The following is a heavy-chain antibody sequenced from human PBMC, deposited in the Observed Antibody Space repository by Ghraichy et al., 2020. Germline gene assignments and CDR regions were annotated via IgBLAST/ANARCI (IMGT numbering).Heavy chain of an antibody. J-gene: IGHJ2*01. D-gene: IGHD4-17*01. CDR1: GFTFSDHY. V-gene: IGHV3-72*01. Sequence: LSLTCAASGFTFSDHYMDWVRQAPGKGLEWVGRIRNKANSYTIEYAASVKGRFTISRDDSKNSLYLQMNSLKTDDTAVYYCARDHGYGDYVDWYFDLWGRGTLVSVSS. CDR2: IRNKANSYTI. CDR3: ARDHGYGDYVDWYFDL.